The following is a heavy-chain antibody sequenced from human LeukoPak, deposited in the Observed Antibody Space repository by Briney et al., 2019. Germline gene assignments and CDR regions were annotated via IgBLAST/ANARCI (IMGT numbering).Heavy chain of an antibody. D-gene: IGHD6-13*01. CDR1: RFTFTTYW. CDR3: ARAKGAAGTNLFDY. Sequence: GGSLRLSCAASRFTFTTYWMSWVRQAPGKGLEWVANIKQDGSEKYYVDSVKGRFTISRDNAKNSLYLQMNSLRVEDAAVYYCARAKGAAGTNLFDYWGQGTLVTVSS. J-gene: IGHJ4*02. V-gene: IGHV3-7*03. CDR2: IKQDGSEK.